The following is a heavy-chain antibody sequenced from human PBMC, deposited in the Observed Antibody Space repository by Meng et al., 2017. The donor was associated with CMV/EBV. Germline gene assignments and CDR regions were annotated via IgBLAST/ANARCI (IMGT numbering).Heavy chain of an antibody. Sequence: GESLKISCAASGFTFSSYAMHWVRQAPGKGLEWVAVISYDGSNKYYADSVKGRFTISRDNSKNTLYLQMNSLRAEDTAVYYCTTGGPVVPAAYYYYGMDVWGQGTTVTVSS. CDR1: GFTFSSYA. CDR3: TTGGPVVPAAYYYYGMDV. D-gene: IGHD2-2*01. J-gene: IGHJ6*02. V-gene: IGHV3-30-3*01. CDR2: ISYDGSNK.